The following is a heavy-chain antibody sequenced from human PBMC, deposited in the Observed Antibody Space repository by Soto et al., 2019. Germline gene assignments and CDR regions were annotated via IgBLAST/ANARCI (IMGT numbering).Heavy chain of an antibody. Sequence: SETLSLTCAISGDSVSSNSAAWNWIRQSPSRGLEWLGRTYYRSKWYNDYAVSVKSRITINPDTSKNQFSLQLNSLRPKDTAVYFCARGEGSGSNALGHGGQGTLVTVSS. J-gene: IGHJ4*02. D-gene: IGHD3-16*01. CDR2: TYYRSKWYN. CDR1: GDSVSSNSAA. CDR3: ARGEGSGSNALGH. V-gene: IGHV6-1*01.